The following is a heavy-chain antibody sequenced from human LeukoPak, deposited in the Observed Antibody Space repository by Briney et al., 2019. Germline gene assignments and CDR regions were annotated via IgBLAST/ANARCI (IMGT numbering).Heavy chain of an antibody. CDR3: ARDPFYSGNHPGWFDP. CDR2: IYSSGST. J-gene: IGHJ5*02. V-gene: IGHV4-4*07. D-gene: IGHD1-26*01. CDR1: GGSISSYY. Sequence: PSETLSLTCTVSGGSISSYYWSWIRQPAGKGLEWIGRIYSSGSTNYNPSLKSRVTMSVDTSKNQFSLKLSSVTAADTAVYYCARDPFYSGNHPGWFDPWGQGTLVTVSS.